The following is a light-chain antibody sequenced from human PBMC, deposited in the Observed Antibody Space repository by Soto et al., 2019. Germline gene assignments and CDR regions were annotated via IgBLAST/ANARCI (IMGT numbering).Light chain of an antibody. CDR1: QSVTAN. CDR3: QQYNTWPPFT. V-gene: IGKV3-15*01. CDR2: NGV. J-gene: IGKJ3*01. Sequence: EIVMTQSPSSLSVSPGERATLSCRASQSVTANLAWYQQKPGQAPRLLIYNGVTRATGTPARFTGSGSGREYTLTINSLQSEDVAMYYCQQYNTWPPFTFGPGTKVELK.